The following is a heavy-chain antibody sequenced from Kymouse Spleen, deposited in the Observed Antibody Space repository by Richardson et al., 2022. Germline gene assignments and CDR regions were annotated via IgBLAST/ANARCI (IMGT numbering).Heavy chain of an antibody. CDR2: IKQDGSEK. CDR1: GFTFSSYW. V-gene: IGHV3-7*01. D-gene: IGHD6-6*01. J-gene: IGHJ2*01. CDR3: ARDRDSSSAGWYFDL. Sequence: EVQLVESGGGLVQPGGSLRLSCAASGFTFSSYWMSWVRQAPGKGLEWVANIKQDGSEKYYVDSVKGRFTISRDNAKNSLYLQMNSLRAEDTAVYYCARDRDSSSAGWYFDLWGRGTLVTVSS.